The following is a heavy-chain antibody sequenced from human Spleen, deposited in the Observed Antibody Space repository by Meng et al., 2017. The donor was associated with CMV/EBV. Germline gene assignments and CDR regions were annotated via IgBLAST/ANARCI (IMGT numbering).Heavy chain of an antibody. D-gene: IGHD3-10*01. Sequence: CKTSGYSFPSYGTTWVRQAPGQGLEWMGWISNYNGNTNYVQKFQDRVTMTTDASTSTAYMEVSSLGSDDTAVYYCARIRAGSNVFDYWGQGTLVTVSS. CDR2: ISNYNGNT. CDR3: ARIRAGSNVFDY. J-gene: IGHJ4*02. V-gene: IGHV1-18*01. CDR1: GYSFPSYG.